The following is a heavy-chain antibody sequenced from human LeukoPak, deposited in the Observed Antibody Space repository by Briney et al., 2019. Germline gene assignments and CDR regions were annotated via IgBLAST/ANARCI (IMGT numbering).Heavy chain of an antibody. CDR3: AKERGSLPAGQNRFDY. Sequence: QTGGSLRLSCAASGFTFSSYAVSWVRQAPGKGLEWVSAISGGGDNTYYADTVKGRLTISRDNSKNTLYLHMNSLRAEDTAVYYCAKERGSLPAGQNRFDYWGQGTLVTVSS. D-gene: IGHD2-2*01. CDR2: ISGGGDNT. V-gene: IGHV3-23*01. CDR1: GFTFSSYA. J-gene: IGHJ4*02.